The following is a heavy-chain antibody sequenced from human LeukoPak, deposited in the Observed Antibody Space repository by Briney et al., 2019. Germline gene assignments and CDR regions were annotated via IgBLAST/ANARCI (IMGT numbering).Heavy chain of an antibody. CDR1: GFTFDEVS. CDR3: ASDSSPAMVLAGPLDY. Sequence: GGSLRLAWAAAGFTFDEVSMHWGRHVPGEGLESDPLIAWDSGRTYYAHSVKGRFTIARDNSKHSLYLQTNSLSTEATAFFYCASDSSPAMVLAGPLDYWGQGTLVTVFS. CDR2: IAWDSGRT. J-gene: IGHJ4*02. D-gene: IGHD2-8*01. V-gene: IGHV3-43*01.